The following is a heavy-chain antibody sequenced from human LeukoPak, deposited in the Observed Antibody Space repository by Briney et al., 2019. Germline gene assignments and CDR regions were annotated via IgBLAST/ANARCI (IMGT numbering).Heavy chain of an antibody. Sequence: SETLSLTCAVYGGSFSGYYWSWIRQPPGKGLEWIGEINHSGSTNYNPSLKSRVTISVDTSKNQFSLKLSSVTAADTAVYYCARRAGTAFWWDWFDPWGQGTLVTVSP. D-gene: IGHD1-1*01. V-gene: IGHV4-34*01. CDR1: GGSFSGYY. J-gene: IGHJ5*02. CDR2: INHSGST. CDR3: ARRAGTAFWWDWFDP.